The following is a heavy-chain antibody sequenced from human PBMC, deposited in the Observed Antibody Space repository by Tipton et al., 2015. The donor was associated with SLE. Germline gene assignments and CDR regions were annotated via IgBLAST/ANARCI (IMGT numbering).Heavy chain of an antibody. Sequence: SLRLSCAASGFTFSSYGMHWVRQAPGKGLEWVANIKQDGSEKYYVDSVKGRFTISRDNAKNSLYLQMNSLRAEDTAVYYCAREHDYGGNFDYWGQGTLVTVSS. V-gene: IGHV3-7*01. CDR2: IKQDGSEK. CDR3: AREHDYGGNFDY. D-gene: IGHD4-23*01. CDR1: GFTFSSYG. J-gene: IGHJ4*02.